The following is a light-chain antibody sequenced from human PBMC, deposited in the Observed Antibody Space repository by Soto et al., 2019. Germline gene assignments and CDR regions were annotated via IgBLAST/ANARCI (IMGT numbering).Light chain of an antibody. CDR3: SSYTTARTLV. CDR2: DVS. J-gene: IGLJ2*01. CDR1: SSDVGAYNY. Sequence: QSVLTHPASVSGSPGQSITISCTGTSSDVGAYNYVSWYQQHPGKVPKVILYDVSDRPSGVSSRFSGSKSGNTASLTISGLQAEDEADYYCSSYTTARTLVFGGGTKLTVL. V-gene: IGLV2-14*03.